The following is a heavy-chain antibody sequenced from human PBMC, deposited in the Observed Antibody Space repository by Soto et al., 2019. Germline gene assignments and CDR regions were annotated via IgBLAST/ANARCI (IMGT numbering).Heavy chain of an antibody. J-gene: IGHJ6*02. CDR2: IYPGDSDT. CDR3: ARLGNTARVPNYYYGMDV. D-gene: IGHD5-18*01. CDR1: GYSFTSYW. Sequence: GESLKISCKGSGYSFTSYWIGWVRQMPGKGLEWMGIIYPGDSDTRYSPSFQGQVTISADKSISTAYLQWSSLKASDTAMYYCARLGNTARVPNYYYGMDVWGQGTTVTVSS. V-gene: IGHV5-51*01.